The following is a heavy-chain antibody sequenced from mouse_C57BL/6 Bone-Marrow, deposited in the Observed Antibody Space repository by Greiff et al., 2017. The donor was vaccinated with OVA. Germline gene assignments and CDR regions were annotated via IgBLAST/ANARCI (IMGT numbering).Heavy chain of an antibody. J-gene: IGHJ2*01. Sequence: QVQLQQSGAELVKPGASVKLSCKASGFTFTSYWMHWVKQRPGQGLEWIGMIHPNSGSTNYHEKFKSKATLTVDKSSSTAYLQLSSLTSEDSAVYYGASTTEVAVCDFDYWGQGTTLTVSS. CDR1: GFTFTSYW. CDR3: ASTTEVAVCDFDY. D-gene: IGHD1-1*01. V-gene: IGHV1-64*01. CDR2: IHPNSGST.